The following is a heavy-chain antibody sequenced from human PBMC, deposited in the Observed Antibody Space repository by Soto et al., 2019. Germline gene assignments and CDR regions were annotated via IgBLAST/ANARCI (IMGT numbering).Heavy chain of an antibody. J-gene: IGHJ4*02. CDR1: GGSIRSNNW. CDR3: ARVYSGSYSAY. D-gene: IGHD1-26*01. Sequence: SETLSLTCAVSGGSIRSNNWWSWVRQPPGKGLEWIGEIFHSGSTNYNPSLKTRVTISVDKSKNQFSLKLSSVTAADTAVYYCARVYSGSYSAYWGQGTLVTVSS. V-gene: IGHV4-4*02. CDR2: IFHSGST.